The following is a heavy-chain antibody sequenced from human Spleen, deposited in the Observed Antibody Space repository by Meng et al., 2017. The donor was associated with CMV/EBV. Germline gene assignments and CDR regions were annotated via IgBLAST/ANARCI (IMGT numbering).Heavy chain of an antibody. CDR1: GFTFSDYY. V-gene: IGHV3-11*01. CDR3: ARPDSTVHYFDY. CDR2: ITGNAHTI. D-gene: IGHD4-11*01. J-gene: IGHJ4*02. Sequence: GGSLRLSCAASGFTFSDYYMSWIRQAPGKGLEWLSYITGNAHTIYYADSVKGRFTISRDNAKNSLYLQMNSLKAEDTAVYYCARPDSTVHYFDYWGQGTLVTVSS.